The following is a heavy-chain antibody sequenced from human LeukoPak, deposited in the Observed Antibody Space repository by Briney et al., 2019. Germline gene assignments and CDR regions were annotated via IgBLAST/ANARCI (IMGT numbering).Heavy chain of an antibody. Sequence: SETVSLTCTVSGGSVSTYYWNWIRQPPGKGLEWIGYVYYSGSTKSNPSLGGRVTISLDTSKNQFSLNLRSVTAADTALYYCARHTGDDAFDIWGQGTMVTVSS. J-gene: IGHJ3*02. CDR2: VYYSGST. D-gene: IGHD1-14*01. CDR3: ARHTGDDAFDI. V-gene: IGHV4-59*08. CDR1: GGSVSTYY.